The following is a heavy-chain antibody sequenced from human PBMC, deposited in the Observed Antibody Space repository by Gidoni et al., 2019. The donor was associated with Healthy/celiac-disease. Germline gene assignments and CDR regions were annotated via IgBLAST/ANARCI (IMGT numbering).Heavy chain of an antibody. Sequence: QVQLVQSGAEVKKPGSSVKVSCKASGGTFSSYAISWVRQAPGQGLEWMGGIIPIFGTANYAQKFQGRVTITADESTSTAYMELSSLRSEDTPVYYCAGSTYCSSTSCNYYYYYYMDVWGKGTTVTVSS. CDR2: IIPIFGTA. V-gene: IGHV1-69*01. J-gene: IGHJ6*03. CDR1: GGTFSSYA. CDR3: AGSTYCSSTSCNYYYYYYMDV. D-gene: IGHD2-2*01.